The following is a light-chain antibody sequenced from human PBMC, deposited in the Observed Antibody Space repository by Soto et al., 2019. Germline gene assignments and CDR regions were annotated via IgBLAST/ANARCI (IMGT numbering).Light chain of an antibody. V-gene: IGKV3-15*01. CDR2: GAS. CDR3: QQYNNWPWT. J-gene: IGKJ1*01. CDR1: QSVSSN. Sequence: EKMMTQSPPPPSVSPGERATPSCWASQSVSSNLAWYQRKPGQAPRLLIYGASTRATGIPVRFSGSGSGTEFTLTISSLQSEDFAVYYCQQYNNWPWTFGQGTKV.